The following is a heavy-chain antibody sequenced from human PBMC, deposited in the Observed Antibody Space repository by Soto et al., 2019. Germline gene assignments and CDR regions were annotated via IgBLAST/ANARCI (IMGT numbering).Heavy chain of an antibody. V-gene: IGHV3-30-3*01. D-gene: IGHD3-10*01. Sequence: QVQLVESGGGVVQPGRSLRLSCAGSGFTFINHPMHWVRQAPGKGLEWVVVISYDGSKSHYAASVKGRFILSRDHSKNTLSLQMNSLRAEDSSVYYCARGPLYGSEIGDFPIDYWCQGTLVTVSS. CDR1: GFTFINHP. CDR2: ISYDGSKS. CDR3: ARGPLYGSEIGDFPIDY. J-gene: IGHJ4*02.